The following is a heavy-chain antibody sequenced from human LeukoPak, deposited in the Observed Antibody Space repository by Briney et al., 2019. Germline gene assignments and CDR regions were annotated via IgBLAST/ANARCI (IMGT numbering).Heavy chain of an antibody. J-gene: IGHJ4*02. Sequence: SETLSLTCAVYGGSFSGYYWSWIRQPPGKGLEWIGEINHSGSTNYNPSLKSRVTISVDTSKNQSSLKLRSVTAADTAVYYCARDRGDGYNFAFDYWGQGTLVTVSS. CDR3: ARDRGDGYNFAFDY. D-gene: IGHD5-24*01. CDR2: INHSGST. V-gene: IGHV4-34*01. CDR1: GGSFSGYY.